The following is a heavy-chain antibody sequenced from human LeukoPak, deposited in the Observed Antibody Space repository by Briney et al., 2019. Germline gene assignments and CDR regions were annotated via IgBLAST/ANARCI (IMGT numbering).Heavy chain of an antibody. D-gene: IGHD3-22*01. CDR2: ISSSSSYI. CDR3: ARAHPITMIVAATCPSDY. Sequence: GGSLRLSCAASGFTFDDYAMHWVRQAPGKGLEWVSSISSSSSYIYYADSVKGRFTISRDNAKNSLYLQMNSLRAEDTAVYYCARAHPITMIVAATCPSDYWGQGTLVTVSS. J-gene: IGHJ4*02. CDR1: GFTFDDYA. V-gene: IGHV3-21*01.